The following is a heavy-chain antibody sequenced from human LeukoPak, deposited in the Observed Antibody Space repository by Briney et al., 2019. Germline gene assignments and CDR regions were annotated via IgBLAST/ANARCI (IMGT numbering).Heavy chain of an antibody. CDR1: GYTFTSYD. Sequence: ASVKVSCKASGYTFTSYDINWVRQAPGQGLEWMGWINPNSGGTNYAQKFQGRVTMTRDTSISTAYMELSRLRSDDTALYYCARADYFDYWGQGTLVTVSS. CDR3: ARADYFDY. CDR2: INPNSGGT. J-gene: IGHJ4*02. V-gene: IGHV1-2*02.